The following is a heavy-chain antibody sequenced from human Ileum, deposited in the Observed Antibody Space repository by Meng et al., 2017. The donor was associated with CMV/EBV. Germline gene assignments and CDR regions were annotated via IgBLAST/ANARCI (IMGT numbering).Heavy chain of an antibody. J-gene: IGHJ4*02. V-gene: IGHV3-23*03. CDR1: GFTFSSYA. CDR3: AKQNSGSKGGSDY. D-gene: IGHD1-26*01. CDR2: IYSGGSST. Sequence: GGSLRLSCAASGFTFSSYAMSWVRQAPGKGLEWVSVIYSGGSSTYYADSVKGRFTISRDNSKNTLYLQMNSLRAEDTAVYYCAKQNSGSKGGSDYWGQGTLVTVSS.